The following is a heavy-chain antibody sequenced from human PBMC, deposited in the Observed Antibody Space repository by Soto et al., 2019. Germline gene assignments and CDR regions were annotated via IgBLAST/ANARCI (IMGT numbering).Heavy chain of an antibody. CDR3: ARRGYDFWSGYGPNWFDP. Sequence: GASVKVSCKASGYTFTSYDINWVRQATGQGLEWMGWMNPNSGNTGYAQKFQGRVTMTRNTSISTAYMELSSLRSEDTAVYYCARRGYDFWSGYGPNWFDPGGQGTLVTVSS. D-gene: IGHD3-3*01. V-gene: IGHV1-8*01. J-gene: IGHJ5*02. CDR1: GYTFTSYD. CDR2: MNPNSGNT.